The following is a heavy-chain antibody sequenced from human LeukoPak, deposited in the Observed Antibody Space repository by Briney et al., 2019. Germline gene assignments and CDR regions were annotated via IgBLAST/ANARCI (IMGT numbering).Heavy chain of an antibody. CDR1: GGSFSDYY. D-gene: IGHD5-12*01. CDR2: INHSGYT. CDR3: ARGLYSGYPTD. Sequence: KTSETLSLTCAVYGGSFSDYYWSWIRQPSGKGLEWIGEINHSGYTNYNPSLKSRVTISVDTSKNQFSLKLSSVTAVDTAVYYCARGLYSGYPTDWGQGTLVTVSS. V-gene: IGHV4-34*01. J-gene: IGHJ4*02.